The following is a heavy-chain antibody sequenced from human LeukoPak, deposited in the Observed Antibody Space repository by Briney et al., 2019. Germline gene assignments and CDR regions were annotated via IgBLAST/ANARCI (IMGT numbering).Heavy chain of an antibody. V-gene: IGHV3-23*01. D-gene: IGHD3-10*01. CDR1: GFTFRSYA. Sequence: PGGTLRLSYVASGFTFRSYAMSCVRQAPGKGLEWVSAISGSGDSTYCADSVKGRFTISRDNSKNTLFLQMNSLRAEDTAIYYCAKEVGDYWGQETLVTVSS. CDR3: AKEVGDY. CDR2: ISGSGDST. J-gene: IGHJ4*02.